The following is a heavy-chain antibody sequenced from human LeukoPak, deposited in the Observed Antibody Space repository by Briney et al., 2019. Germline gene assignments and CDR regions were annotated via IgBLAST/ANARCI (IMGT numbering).Heavy chain of an antibody. CDR2: INWNGGST. J-gene: IGHJ4*02. Sequence: GGSLRLSCAASGFTFDDYGMSWVRQAPGKVLEWVSGINWNGGSTGYADSAKGRFTISRDNSKNTLYLQMNSPRAEDTAVYYCAKDGGSYYTFDYWGQGTLVTVSS. D-gene: IGHD1-26*01. CDR1: GFTFDDYG. CDR3: AKDGGSYYTFDY. V-gene: IGHV3-20*04.